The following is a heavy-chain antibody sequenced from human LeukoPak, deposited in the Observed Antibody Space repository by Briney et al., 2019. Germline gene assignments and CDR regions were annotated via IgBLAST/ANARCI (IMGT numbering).Heavy chain of an antibody. CDR1: GGSISSSSYY. V-gene: IGHV4-39*07. J-gene: IGHJ6*02. CDR2: IYYSGST. CDR3: ARRMGLGYYYYGMDV. D-gene: IGHD3-16*01. Sequence: SETLSLTCTVSGGSISSSSYYWGWIRQPPGKGLEWIGSIYYSGSTYYNPSLKSRVTISVDTSKNQFSLKLSSVTAADTAVYYCARRMGLGYYYYGMDVWGQGTAVTVSS.